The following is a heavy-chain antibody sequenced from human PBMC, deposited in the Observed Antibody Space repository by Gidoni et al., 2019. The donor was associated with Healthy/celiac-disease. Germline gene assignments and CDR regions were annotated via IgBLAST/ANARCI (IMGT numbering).Heavy chain of an antibody. J-gene: IGHJ5*02. Sequence: QVQLQQWGAGLLTPSETLSLTCAVYGGSFSGYYWSWNRQPPGKGLEWIGEINHSGSTNYNPSLKSRVTISVDTSKNQFSLKLSSVTAADTAVYYCARGVGTTVRRWFDPWGQGTLVTVSS. CDR2: INHSGST. CDR3: ARGVGTTVRRWFDP. CDR1: GGSFSGYY. V-gene: IGHV4-34*01. D-gene: IGHD4-4*01.